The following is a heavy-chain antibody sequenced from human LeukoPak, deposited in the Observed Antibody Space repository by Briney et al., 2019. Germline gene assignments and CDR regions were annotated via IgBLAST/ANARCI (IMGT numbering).Heavy chain of an antibody. CDR1: GYTFTSYG. J-gene: IGHJ6*02. CDR3: ARRGSYYTYYYGMDV. D-gene: IGHD1-26*01. Sequence: ASVKVSRKASGYTFTSYGISWVRQAPGQGLEWMGWISAYNGNTNYAQKLQGRVTMTTDTSTSTAYMELRSLRSDDTAVYYCARRGSYYTYYYGMDVWGQGTTVTVSS. CDR2: ISAYNGNT. V-gene: IGHV1-18*01.